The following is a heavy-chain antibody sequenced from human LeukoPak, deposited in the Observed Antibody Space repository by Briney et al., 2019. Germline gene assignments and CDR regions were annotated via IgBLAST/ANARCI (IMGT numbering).Heavy chain of an antibody. CDR1: VFTFTGYF. J-gene: IGHJ4*02. V-gene: IGHV1-2*02. CDR3: ARDQNDLLLGLDY. Sequence: ASVNVSSKASVFTFTGYFMDWVRQAPGHVLEWIGWINHNSGDTNYAQEFQRRVTMTRDTSISTAYIELSRLRPDDTAVYFCARDQNDLLLGLDYWRQGTLVGVSS. D-gene: IGHD3-10*01. CDR2: INHNSGDT.